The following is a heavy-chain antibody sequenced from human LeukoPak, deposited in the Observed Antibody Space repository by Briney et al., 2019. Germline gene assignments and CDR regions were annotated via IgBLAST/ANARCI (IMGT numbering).Heavy chain of an antibody. Sequence: PSETLSLTCTVSGGSISGYYWSWIRQPPGKGLEWIGYIYYSGSTNYNPSLKSRVTISVDTSRNQFSLKLSSVTAADTAVYYCARHPSQLLYWFDPWGQGTLVTVSS. CDR3: ARHPSQLLYWFDP. J-gene: IGHJ5*02. V-gene: IGHV4-59*08. CDR2: IYYSGST. CDR1: GGSISGYY. D-gene: IGHD2-2*01.